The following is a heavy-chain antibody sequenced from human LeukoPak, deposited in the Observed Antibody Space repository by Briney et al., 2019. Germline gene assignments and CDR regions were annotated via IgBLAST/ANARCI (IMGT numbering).Heavy chain of an antibody. D-gene: IGHD1-7*01. Sequence: ASVKVSRKTSGYIFTTYAVHWVRQAPGRGLEWMGLINADDGNTRYSQRFQGRVTITRDTSANTAYMELSSLRFEDTAVYYCARGYMGTIDYWGQGTLVIVSS. V-gene: IGHV1-3*01. CDR1: GYIFTTYA. J-gene: IGHJ4*02. CDR3: ARGYMGTIDY. CDR2: INADDGNT.